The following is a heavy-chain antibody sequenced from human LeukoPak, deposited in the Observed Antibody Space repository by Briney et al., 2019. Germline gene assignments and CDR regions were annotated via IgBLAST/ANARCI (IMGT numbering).Heavy chain of an antibody. CDR3: ARRRGGYYDYVWGSYRHTENWFDP. CDR2: INHSGST. D-gene: IGHD3-16*02. Sequence: PSGTLSLTCAVYGGSFSGYYWSWIRQPPGKGLEWIGEINHSGSTNCDPSLKSRVTISVDTSKNQFSLKLSSVTAADTAVYYCARRRGGYYDYVWGSYRHTENWFDPWGQGTLVTVSS. CDR1: GGSFSGYY. J-gene: IGHJ5*02. V-gene: IGHV4-34*01.